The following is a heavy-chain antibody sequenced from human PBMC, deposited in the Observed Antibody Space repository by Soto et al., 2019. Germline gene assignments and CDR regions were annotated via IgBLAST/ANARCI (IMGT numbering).Heavy chain of an antibody. CDR1: GESFSDYF. CDR3: ARGRLGYGSGSSFFDY. D-gene: IGHD5-18*01. CDR2: INHSGST. V-gene: IGHV4-34*01. Sequence: QVQLQQWGAGLLKPSETLSLTCAVYGESFSDYFWTWIRQPPGSGLEWIAGINHSGSTYYNPSLKGPVTISVDTSKNQFSLKLSSVTAADTAVYFCARGRLGYGSGSSFFDYWGQGSLVTVSS. J-gene: IGHJ4*02.